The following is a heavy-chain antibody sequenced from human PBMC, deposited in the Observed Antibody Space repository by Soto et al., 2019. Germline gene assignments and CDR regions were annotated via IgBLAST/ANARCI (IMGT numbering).Heavy chain of an antibody. CDR1: GFTFSSYT. CDR2: FSGRDATT. V-gene: IGHV3-23*01. D-gene: IGHD1-26*01. J-gene: IGHJ5*02. Sequence: EVQLSESGGGLVQPGGSLRLSCTASGFTFSSYTMSWVRQAPGKGLEWVSSFSGRDATTYYADSVKGRFTISRDNSKNTLYLQMNSLRAEDTALYFCERTIVGATKGGWFDPWGQGALVTVSS. CDR3: ERTIVGATKGGWFDP.